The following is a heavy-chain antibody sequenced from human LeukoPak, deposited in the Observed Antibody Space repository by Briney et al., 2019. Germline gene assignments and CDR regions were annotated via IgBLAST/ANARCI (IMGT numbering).Heavy chain of an antibody. D-gene: IGHD3-22*01. J-gene: IGHJ6*02. CDR2: INPSGGST. V-gene: IGHV1-46*01. Sequence: GASVKLSCKASGYTFTIYYMHWVRQAPGQGLEWMGIINPSGGSTSYAQKFQGRVTMTRDTSTSTVYMELSSLRSEDTAVYYCARNYYDSSGYYFFYYYYGMDVWGQGTTVTVSS. CDR3: ARNYYDSSGYYFFYYYYGMDV. CDR1: GYTFTIYY.